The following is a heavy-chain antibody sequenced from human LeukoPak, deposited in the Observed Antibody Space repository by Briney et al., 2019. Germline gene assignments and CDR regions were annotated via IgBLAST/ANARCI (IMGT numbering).Heavy chain of an antibody. V-gene: IGHV3-23*01. Sequence: GGSLRLSCAASGFTFSSYWMSWVRQAPGKGLEWVSAISGSGGSTYYADSVKGRFTISRDNSKNTLYLQMNSLRAEDTAVYYCAKERYCSGGSCYSDYWGQGTLVTVSS. CDR2: ISGSGGST. CDR1: GFTFSSYW. D-gene: IGHD2-15*01. CDR3: AKERYCSGGSCYSDY. J-gene: IGHJ4*02.